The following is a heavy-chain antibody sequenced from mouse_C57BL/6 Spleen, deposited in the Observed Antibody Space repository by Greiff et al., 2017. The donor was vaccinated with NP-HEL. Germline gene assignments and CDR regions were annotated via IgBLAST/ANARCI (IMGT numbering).Heavy chain of an antibody. CDR3: ANYGNYVLYAMDY. CDR1: GFTFSSYA. Sequence: EVQGVESGGGLVKPGGSLKLSCAASGFTFSSYAMSWVRQTPEKRLEWVATISDGGSYTYYPDNVKGRFTISRDNAKNNLYLQMSHLKSEDTAMYYCANYGNYVLYAMDYWGQGTSVTVSS. V-gene: IGHV5-4*01. D-gene: IGHD2-1*01. CDR2: ISDGGSYT. J-gene: IGHJ4*01.